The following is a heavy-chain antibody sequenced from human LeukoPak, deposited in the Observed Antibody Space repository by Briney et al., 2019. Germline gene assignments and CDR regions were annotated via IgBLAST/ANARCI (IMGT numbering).Heavy chain of an antibody. CDR2: IIPIFGTA. CDR3: ARETSTVVTHAFDI. Sequence: ASVKVSCKASGWPFSTHDINWVRQAPGQGLEWMGGIIPIFGTANYAQKFQGRVTITADESTSTAYMELSSLRSEDTAVYYCARETSTVVTHAFDIWGQGTMVTVSS. V-gene: IGHV1-69*13. CDR1: GWPFSTHD. J-gene: IGHJ3*02. D-gene: IGHD4-23*01.